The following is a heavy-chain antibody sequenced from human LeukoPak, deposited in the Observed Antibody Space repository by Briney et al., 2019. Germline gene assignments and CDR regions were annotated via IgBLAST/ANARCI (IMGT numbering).Heavy chain of an antibody. CDR2: ISGSAGTT. CDR1: GFTFSSYA. J-gene: IGHJ4*02. Sequence: GGSLRLSCAASGFTFSSYAMSWVRQAPGKGLEWVSSISGSAGTTYYADSVKGRFTISRDNAKNSLYLQMNSLRAEDTAVYYCARAFNGDDFDYWGQGTLVTVSS. V-gene: IGHV3-23*01. D-gene: IGHD4-17*01. CDR3: ARAFNGDDFDY.